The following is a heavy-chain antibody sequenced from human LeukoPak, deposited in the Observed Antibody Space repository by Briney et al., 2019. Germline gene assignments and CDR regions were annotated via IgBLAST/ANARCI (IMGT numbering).Heavy chain of an antibody. D-gene: IGHD3-3*01. CDR3: AREPTNLWSRYYPL. J-gene: IGHJ3*01. CDR2: IYYSGST. CDR1: GGSISSSSYY. Sequence: MSSETLSLTCTVSGGSISSSSYYWGWIRQPPGKGLEWIGSIYYSGSTYYNPSLKSRVTISVDTSKNQFSLKLSSVTAADTAVYYCAREPTNLWSRYYPLWGQGTMVTVSS. V-gene: IGHV4-39*02.